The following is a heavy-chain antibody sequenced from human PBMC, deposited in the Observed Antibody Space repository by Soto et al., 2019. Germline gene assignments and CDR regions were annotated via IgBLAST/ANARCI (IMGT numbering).Heavy chain of an antibody. Sequence: DVQLLQSGGGLVQPGGSLRLSCVASGYTFYYSAMTWVRQAPGKGLEWVSAISGSGGTTYYADSVQGRFTISRDNSKNPLYLQMNSLRADDTAVYYCARDEWNGYFYDYWGQGTLVTVSS. CDR2: ISGSGGTT. V-gene: IGHV3-23*01. CDR3: ARDEWNGYFYDY. J-gene: IGHJ4*02. CDR1: GYTFYYSA. D-gene: IGHD3-3*01.